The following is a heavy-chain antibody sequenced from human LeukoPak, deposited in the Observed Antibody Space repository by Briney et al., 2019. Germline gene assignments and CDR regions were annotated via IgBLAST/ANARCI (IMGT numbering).Heavy chain of an antibody. V-gene: IGHV3-74*01. D-gene: IGHD4/OR15-4a*01. J-gene: IGHJ4*02. CDR1: GFTFSSCW. Sequence: GGSLRLSCAASGFTFSSCWMHWVRQAPGKGLVWVSRISSDGSSTTYADSVKGRFTISRDNAKNSLYLQMNSLRAEDTAVYYCARDVDYANPRHDYWGQGTLVTVSS. CDR2: ISSDGSST. CDR3: ARDVDYANPRHDY.